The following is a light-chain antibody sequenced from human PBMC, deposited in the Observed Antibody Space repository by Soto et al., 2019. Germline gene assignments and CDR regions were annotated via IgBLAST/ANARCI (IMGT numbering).Light chain of an antibody. J-gene: IGKJ5*01. V-gene: IGKV1-5*01. Sequence: DSQMTQSPSTLSGSVGDRVTITCRASQTISSWLAWYQQKPGKAPKLLIYDASSLESGVPSRFSGGGSGTEFTLTISSLQPDDFATYYCQQYNTYSTFGQGTRREIK. CDR2: DAS. CDR1: QTISSW. CDR3: QQYNTYST.